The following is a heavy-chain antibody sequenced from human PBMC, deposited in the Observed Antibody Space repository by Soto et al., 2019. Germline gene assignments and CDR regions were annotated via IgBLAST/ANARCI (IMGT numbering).Heavy chain of an antibody. V-gene: IGHV1-18*01. D-gene: IGHD2-2*03. CDR1: GYTFTSYG. CDR2: ISAYNGNT. Sequence: ASVKVSCKASGYTFTSYGISWVRQAPGQGLEWMGWISAYNGNTNYAQKLQGRVTMTTDTSTSTAYMELRSLRSDDTAVYYCASGYCSSTSCNGGAFDIWGQGTMDTVSS. J-gene: IGHJ3*02. CDR3: ASGYCSSTSCNGGAFDI.